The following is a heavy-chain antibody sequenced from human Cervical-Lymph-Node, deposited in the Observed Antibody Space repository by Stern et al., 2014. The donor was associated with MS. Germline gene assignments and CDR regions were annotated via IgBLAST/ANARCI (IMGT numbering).Heavy chain of an antibody. CDR1: GFNLSGSA. D-gene: IGHD3-22*01. J-gene: IGHJ4*02. CDR3: TRSMIIVAFDY. V-gene: IGHV3-73*02. CDR2: IRSKDNSYAT. Sequence: EVQLVESGGGLVQPGGSLKLSCAASGFNLSGSAMHWVRQAPGKGLEWVGRIRSKDNSYATAYAASVKGRFTISRDDSKNMAYLQMNSLKTEDTAVYYCTRSMIIVAFDYWGQGTLVTVSS.